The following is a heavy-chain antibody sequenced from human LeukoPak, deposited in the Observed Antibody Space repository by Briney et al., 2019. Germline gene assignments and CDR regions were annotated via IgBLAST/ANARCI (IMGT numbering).Heavy chain of an antibody. V-gene: IGHV3-7*01. CDR2: IRQDGSGI. Sequence: GGSLRLSCAASGFTFSDYWMSWVRQAPGRGLEWVANIRQDGSGIYYVDSVKGRFTISRDNAKNSLYLQMNSLRAEDTAVHYCVRDRLRSSAWVFDYWGQGTLVTVSS. D-gene: IGHD6-25*01. CDR1: GFTFSDYW. CDR3: VRDRLRSSAWVFDY. J-gene: IGHJ4*02.